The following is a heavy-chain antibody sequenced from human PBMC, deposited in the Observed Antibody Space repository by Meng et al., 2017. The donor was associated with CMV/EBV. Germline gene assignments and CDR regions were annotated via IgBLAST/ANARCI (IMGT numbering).Heavy chain of an antibody. CDR1: GFTFSSYG. V-gene: IGHV3-33*06. CDR2: IWYDGSNK. Sequence: GESLKISCAASGFTFSSYGMHWVRQAPGKGLEWVAVIWYDGSNKYNADSVKGRFTISRDNSKNTLYLQMNSLRAEDTAVYYCAKELSSSWPYYYGMDVWGQGTTVTVSS. CDR3: AKELSSSWPYYYGMDV. D-gene: IGHD6-13*01. J-gene: IGHJ6*02.